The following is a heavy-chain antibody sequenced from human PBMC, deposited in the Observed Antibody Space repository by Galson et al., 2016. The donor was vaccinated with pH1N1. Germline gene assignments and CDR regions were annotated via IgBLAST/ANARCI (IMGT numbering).Heavy chain of an antibody. D-gene: IGHD3-22*01. CDR1: GYTFTSYD. CDR3: ARTRSSGFYYGFDY. Sequence: SVKVSCKASGYTFTSYDINWVRQATGQGLEWMGRMNPNSGNTGSAQKFQGRVTMTRNTSISTAYMELSSLRSDDTAVYYCARTRSSGFYYGFDYWGQGTLVTVSS. CDR2: MNPNSGNT. J-gene: IGHJ4*02. V-gene: IGHV1-8*01.